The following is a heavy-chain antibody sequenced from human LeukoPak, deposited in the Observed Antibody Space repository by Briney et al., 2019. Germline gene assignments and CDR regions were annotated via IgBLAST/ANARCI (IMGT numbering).Heavy chain of an antibody. D-gene: IGHD1-26*01. V-gene: IGHV3-30*18. CDR1: GFTFSSYG. CDR3: AKDGIVGAADY. Sequence: GGSLRLSCAASGFTFSSYGMHWVRQAPGKGLEWVAVISYDGSNKYYADSVKGRFTISRDNSKNTLYLQMNSLRAEDTAVYYCAKDGIVGAADYWGQGTLVTVSS. J-gene: IGHJ4*02. CDR2: ISYDGSNK.